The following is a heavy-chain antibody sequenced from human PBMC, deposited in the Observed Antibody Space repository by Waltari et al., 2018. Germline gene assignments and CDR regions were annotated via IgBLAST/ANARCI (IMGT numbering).Heavy chain of an antibody. V-gene: IGHV4-39*01. CDR2: IAYTGTT. Sequence: AWSLKPPGKGLEWTATIAYTGTTYYNPSLKSRVTISVDTSKNQFSLKLTSVTAADTAVYYCATYVGASIGTAAFDVWGQGTMVTVSS. CDR3: ATYVGASIGTAAFDV. D-gene: IGHD3-16*01. J-gene: IGHJ3*01.